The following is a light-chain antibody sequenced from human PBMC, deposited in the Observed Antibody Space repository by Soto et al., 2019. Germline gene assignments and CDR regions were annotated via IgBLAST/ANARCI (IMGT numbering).Light chain of an antibody. J-gene: IGKJ2*01. V-gene: IGKV4-1*01. CDR1: QSVLYSSNNKNY. CDR3: QQYYSSSST. CDR2: WAS. Sequence: DIVMTQSPDSLAVSLGERATINCKSSQSVLYSSNNKNYLAWYQQKPGQPPKLLIYWASTRESGVPDRFSGSGSGTDFPLTISSLQAEDASVYYCQQYYSSSSTFGQGTKLEIK.